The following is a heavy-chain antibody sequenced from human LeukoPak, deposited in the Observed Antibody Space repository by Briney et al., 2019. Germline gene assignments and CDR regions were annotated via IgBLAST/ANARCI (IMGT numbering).Heavy chain of an antibody. CDR1: GYTFTSYY. Sequence: ASVKVSCKASGYTFTSYYMHWVRQAPGQGLEWMGIINSSGGRTSYAQKFQGRVTMTRDTSTSTVYMELSSLRSEDTAVYYCAREKIAARGWFDPWGQGTLVTVSS. V-gene: IGHV1-46*01. J-gene: IGHJ5*02. CDR2: INSSGGRT. CDR3: AREKIAARGWFDP. D-gene: IGHD6-25*01.